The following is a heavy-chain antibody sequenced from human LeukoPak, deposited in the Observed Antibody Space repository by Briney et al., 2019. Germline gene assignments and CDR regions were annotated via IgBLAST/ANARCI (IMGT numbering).Heavy chain of an antibody. Sequence: GGSLRLSCKGSGFSLSSYSMHWVRQAPGKGLEWVSSISGTSKYIHYSDSVKGRFTISRDNSKNSFYLQMNSLRAEDTAVYYCARGDPIYDFWSGGDYWGQGSLVTVSS. D-gene: IGHD3-3*01. CDR1: GFSLSSYS. J-gene: IGHJ4*02. CDR3: ARGDPIYDFWSGGDY. CDR2: ISGTSKYI. V-gene: IGHV3-21*01.